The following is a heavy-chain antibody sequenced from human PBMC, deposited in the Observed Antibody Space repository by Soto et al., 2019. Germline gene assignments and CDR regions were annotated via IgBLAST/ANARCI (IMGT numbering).Heavy chain of an antibody. CDR1: GFTFSSYA. Sequence: GGSLRLSCAASGFTFSSYAMSWVRQAPGKGLEWVSAISGSGGNTYYADSVKGRFTISRDNAKNTLYLQMNSLRDEDTAVYYCARYCISTSCYDDFDYWGQGTLVTVSS. J-gene: IGHJ4*02. CDR3: ARYCISTSCYDDFDY. D-gene: IGHD2-2*01. CDR2: ISGSGGNT. V-gene: IGHV3-23*01.